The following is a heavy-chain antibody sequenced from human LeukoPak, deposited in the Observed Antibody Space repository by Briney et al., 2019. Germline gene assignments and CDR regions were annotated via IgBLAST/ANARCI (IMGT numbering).Heavy chain of an antibody. CDR1: GLTFGDAW. CDR3: ATYRYSHGSTGYSYFDF. Sequence: PGGSRTLSCAPSGLTFGDAWMTWGRXXXXXXXXXXAXXISQTSGGTTNYAAPXXGXXXISTDDSKSTLYMQMNSLKTEHTAQYYCATYRYSHGSTGYSYFDFWGQGTLVTVSS. J-gene: IGHJ4*02. V-gene: IGHV3-15*06. D-gene: IGHD3-22*01. CDR2: XISQTSGGTT.